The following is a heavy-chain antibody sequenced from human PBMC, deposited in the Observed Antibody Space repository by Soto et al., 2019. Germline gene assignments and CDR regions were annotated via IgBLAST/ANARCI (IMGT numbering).Heavy chain of an antibody. CDR3: TRPGWELGNYYGMDV. Sequence: GGSLRLSCAASGFTFSGSAMHWVRQASGKGLEWVGRIRSKANSYATAYAASVKGRFTISRDDSKNTAYLQMNSLKTEDTAVYYCTRPGWELGNYYGMDVWGQGTTVTVSS. D-gene: IGHD1-26*01. CDR1: GFTFSGSA. CDR2: IRSKANSYAT. V-gene: IGHV3-73*01. J-gene: IGHJ6*02.